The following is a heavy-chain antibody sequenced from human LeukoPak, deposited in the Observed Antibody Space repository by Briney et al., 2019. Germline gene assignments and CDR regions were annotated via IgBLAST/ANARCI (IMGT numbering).Heavy chain of an antibody. V-gene: IGHV3-13*01. Sequence: GGSLRLSCAASGFAFSSFDMLWVCQSPRKGLEWVARILKNGDTDYGASVEGRFTISRENAKSYVYLQMNSLRDGDTAVYYCARDRFGERTFEEWGQGTMVTVSS. CDR3: ARDRFGERTFEE. J-gene: IGHJ3*01. D-gene: IGHD3-10*01. CDR2: ILKNGDT. CDR1: GFAFSSFD.